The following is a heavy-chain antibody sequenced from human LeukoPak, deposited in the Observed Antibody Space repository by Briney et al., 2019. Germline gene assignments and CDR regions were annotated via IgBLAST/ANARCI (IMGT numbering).Heavy chain of an antibody. CDR1: GGSFSGYY. CDR2: INHSGST. Sequence: SETLSLTCAVYGGSFSGYYWSWIRQPPGKGLEWIGEINHSGSTTYNPSLKSRVTISVDTSKNQFSLKLSSVTAADTAVYYCARGLGLAAAGNLYYFDYWGQGTLVTVSS. D-gene: IGHD6-13*01. V-gene: IGHV4-34*01. J-gene: IGHJ4*02. CDR3: ARGLGLAAAGNLYYFDY.